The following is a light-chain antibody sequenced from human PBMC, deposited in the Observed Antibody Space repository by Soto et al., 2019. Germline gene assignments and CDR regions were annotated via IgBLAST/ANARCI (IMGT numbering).Light chain of an antibody. CDR3: QQYNL. CDR1: QSISSW. Sequence: DIQMTQSPSTLSASVGDRVTITCRASQSISSWLAWYQQKPGKAPKLLIYDASSLERGVPSRVSGSGSGTEFPLTISSLQPDDFATYFCQQYNLFRQGTKVEIK. CDR2: DAS. V-gene: IGKV1-5*01. J-gene: IGKJ1*01.